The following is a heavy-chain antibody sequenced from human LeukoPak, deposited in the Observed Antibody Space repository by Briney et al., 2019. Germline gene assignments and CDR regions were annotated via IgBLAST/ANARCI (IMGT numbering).Heavy chain of an antibody. CDR1: GFTFSTNT. J-gene: IGHJ6*04. V-gene: IGHV3-21*01. D-gene: IGHD2-2*01. Sequence: PGGSLRLSCAASGFTFSTNTMNWVRQAPGKGLEWVSSISSSSNYIYYADSVKGRFTTSRDNAKNSLYLQMNSLRAEDTAVYYCARSADCTRTSCYAMDVWGKGTTVTVSS. CDR2: ISSSSNYI. CDR3: ARSADCTRTSCYAMDV.